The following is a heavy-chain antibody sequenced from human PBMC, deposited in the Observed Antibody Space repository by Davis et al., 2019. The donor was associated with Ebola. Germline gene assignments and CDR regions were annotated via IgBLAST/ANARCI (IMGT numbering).Heavy chain of an antibody. V-gene: IGHV3-30*18. Sequence: PGGSLRLSCAASGFTFSSYGMHWVRQAPGKGLEWVAVISYDGSNKYYADSVKGRFTISRDNSKNTLYLQMNSLRAEDTAVYYCAKDVEYSSSSGDFDYWGQGTLVTVSS. CDR2: ISYDGSNK. D-gene: IGHD6-6*01. J-gene: IGHJ4*02. CDR1: GFTFSSYG. CDR3: AKDVEYSSSSGDFDY.